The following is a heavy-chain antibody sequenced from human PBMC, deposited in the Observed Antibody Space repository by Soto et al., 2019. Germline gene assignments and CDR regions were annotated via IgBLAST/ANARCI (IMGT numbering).Heavy chain of an antibody. V-gene: IGHV3-21*01. CDR1: GFTFSSYS. CDR3: ARGDSSSWYRGYYYYGMDV. CDR2: ISSSSSYI. J-gene: IGHJ6*02. D-gene: IGHD6-13*01. Sequence: LRLSCAASGFTFSSYSMNWVRQAPGKGLEWVSSISSSSSYIYYADSVKGRFTISRDNAKNSLYLQMNSLRAEDTAVYYCARGDSSSWYRGYYYYGMDVWGQGTTVTVSS.